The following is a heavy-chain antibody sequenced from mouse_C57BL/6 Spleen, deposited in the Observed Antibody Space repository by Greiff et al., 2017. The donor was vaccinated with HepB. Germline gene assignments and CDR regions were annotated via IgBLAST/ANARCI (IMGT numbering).Heavy chain of an antibody. D-gene: IGHD1-1*01. J-gene: IGHJ1*03. Sequence: VQLQQPGAELVKPGASVKLSCKASGYTFTSYWMQWVKQRPGQGLEWIGEIDPSDSYTNYNQKFKGKATLTVDTSSSTSSMQLSILKSADSAVYYCARHYYNGSSYAYWYFDVWGTGTPVTVAA. CDR3: ARHYYNGSSYAYWYFDV. V-gene: IGHV1-50*01. CDR1: GYTFTSYW. CDR2: IDPSDSYT.